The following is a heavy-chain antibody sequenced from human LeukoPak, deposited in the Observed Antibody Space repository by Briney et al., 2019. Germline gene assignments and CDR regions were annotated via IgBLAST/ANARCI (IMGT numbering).Heavy chain of an antibody. Sequence: GGSLRLSCAASGFTFNSYWMSWVRQAPGKGLEWVANIKHDGSDKYYVDSVKGRFTISRDNAKNTLYLQMNSLRAEDTAVYYCASGYSSSRVNWFDPWGQGTLVTVSS. CDR1: GFTFNSYW. V-gene: IGHV3-7*01. CDR2: IKHDGSDK. D-gene: IGHD6-13*01. J-gene: IGHJ5*02. CDR3: ASGYSSSRVNWFDP.